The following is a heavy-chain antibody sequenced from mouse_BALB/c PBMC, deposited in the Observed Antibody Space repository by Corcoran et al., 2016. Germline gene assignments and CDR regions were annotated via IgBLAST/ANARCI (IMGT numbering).Heavy chain of an antibody. CDR3: ARGALLRYFDY. J-gene: IGHJ2*01. V-gene: IGHV1-26*01. CDR2: INPYNGAT. Sequence: EVQLQQSGPELVKPGASVKISCKASGYSFTGYYMHWVKQSHVKSLEWIGRINPYNGATSYNQNFKDKASLTVDKFSSTDYMELHSLTSDDSAVYYCARGALLRYFDYWGQGTTLTVSS. D-gene: IGHD1-1*01. CDR1: GYSFTGYY.